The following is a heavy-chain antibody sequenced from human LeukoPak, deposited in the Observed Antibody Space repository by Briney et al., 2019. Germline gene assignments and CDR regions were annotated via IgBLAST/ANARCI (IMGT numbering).Heavy chain of an antibody. V-gene: IGHV4-59*08. CDR2: IYYSGST. J-gene: IGHJ4*02. D-gene: IGHD4-17*01. CDR3: ASLTTVTEGYFDY. Sequence: AETQTLTCTVSGGSISSYFWSWIRQPPGKGLEWIGYIYYSGSTNYNPCLKSRVTISVDTSKNQFSLKLSSVTAADTAVYYCASLTTVTEGYFDYWGQGTLVPVSS. CDR1: GGSISSYF.